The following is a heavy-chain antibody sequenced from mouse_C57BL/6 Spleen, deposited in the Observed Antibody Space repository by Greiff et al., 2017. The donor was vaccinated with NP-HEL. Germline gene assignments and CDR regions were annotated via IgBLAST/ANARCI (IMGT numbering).Heavy chain of an antibody. D-gene: IGHD4-1*01. J-gene: IGHJ1*03. V-gene: IGHV1-76*01. CDR2: IYPGSGNT. CDR1: GYTFTDYY. Sequence: VQLQQSGAELVRPGASVKLSCKASGYTFTDYYINWVKQRPGQGLEWIARIYPGSGNTYYNEKFKGKATLTAEKSSSTAYMQLSSLTSEDSAVYFCASGTLNFDVWGTGTTVTVSS. CDR3: ASGTLNFDV.